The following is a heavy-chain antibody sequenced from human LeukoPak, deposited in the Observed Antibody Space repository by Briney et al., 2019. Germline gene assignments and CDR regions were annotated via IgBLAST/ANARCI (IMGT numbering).Heavy chain of an antibody. Sequence: PAASVKVSCKASGGTFSSYAISWVRQAPGQGLEWMGGIIPIFGTANYAQKFQGRVTITADESTSTAYMELSSLRSEDTAVYYCARNVDTAMVLAADYYYYGMDVWGQGTTVTVSS. J-gene: IGHJ6*02. CDR2: IIPIFGTA. V-gene: IGHV1-69*13. CDR3: ARNVDTAMVLAADYYYYGMDV. D-gene: IGHD5-18*01. CDR1: GGTFSSYA.